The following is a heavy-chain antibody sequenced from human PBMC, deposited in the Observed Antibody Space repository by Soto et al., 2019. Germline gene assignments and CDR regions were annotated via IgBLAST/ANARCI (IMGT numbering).Heavy chain of an antibody. CDR3: AKGGVWTVVVAGTVPPDY. CDR1: GFTFDDYA. V-gene: IGHV3-9*01. J-gene: IGHJ4*02. D-gene: IGHD2-15*01. Sequence: EVQLVESGGGLVQPGRSLRLSCAASGFTFDDYAMHWVRQAPGKGLEWVSGISWNSGSIGYADSVKGRFTISRDNAKNSLYLKISRLRAEDTALYCCAKGGVWTVVVAGTVPPDYWGQGTLVTVSS. CDR2: ISWNSGSI.